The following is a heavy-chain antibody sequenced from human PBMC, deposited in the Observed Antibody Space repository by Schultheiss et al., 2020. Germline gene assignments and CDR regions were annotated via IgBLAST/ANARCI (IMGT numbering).Heavy chain of an antibody. D-gene: IGHD4-11*01. J-gene: IGHJ4*02. V-gene: IGHV2-5*02. CDR2: IDWDDDK. CDR3: ARSTTVVLIDY. CDR1: GFSLSTSGVG. Sequence: SGPTLVKPTQTLTLTCTFSGFSLSTSGVGVGWIRQPPGKALEWLALIDWDDDKYYSTSLKSRLTITKDTSKNQVVLTMTNVDPVYTATYFCARSTTVVLIDYWFQGIRVTFPS.